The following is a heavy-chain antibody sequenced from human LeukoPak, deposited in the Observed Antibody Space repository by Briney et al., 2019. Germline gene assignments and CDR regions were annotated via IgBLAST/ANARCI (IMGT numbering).Heavy chain of an antibody. J-gene: IGHJ4*02. CDR2: ISWNSGSI. CDR3: ASTLEYCSGGSCLH. Sequence: GGSLRLSCAASGFTFDDYAMHWVRQAPGKGLEWVSGISWNSGSIGYADSVKGRFTISRDNSKNTLYLQMNSLRAEDTAVYYCASTLEYCSGGSCLHWGQGTLVTVSS. V-gene: IGHV3-9*01. D-gene: IGHD2-15*01. CDR1: GFTFDDYA.